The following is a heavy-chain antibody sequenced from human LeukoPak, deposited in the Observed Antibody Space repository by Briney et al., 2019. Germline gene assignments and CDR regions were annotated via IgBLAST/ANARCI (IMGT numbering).Heavy chain of an antibody. V-gene: IGHV3-48*01. CDR3: ARVMIDYIDY. CDR1: GFTFSSYS. Sequence: AGGSLRLSCAASGFTFSSYSMNWVRQAPGKGLEWVSYISSSSSTIYYADSVKGRFTISRDNAKNSLYLQMNSLRAEDTAVYYCARVMIDYIDYWGQGTLVTVSS. J-gene: IGHJ4*02. CDR2: ISSSSSTI. D-gene: IGHD3-22*01.